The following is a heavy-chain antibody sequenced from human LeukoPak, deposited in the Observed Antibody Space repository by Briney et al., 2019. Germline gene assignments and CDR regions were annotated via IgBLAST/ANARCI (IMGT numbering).Heavy chain of an antibody. D-gene: IGHD1-14*01. V-gene: IGHV3-23*01. CDR2: ITGSGGST. CDR3: AKDLPGLHDAFDT. J-gene: IGHJ3*02. Sequence: PGGSLRLSCAASGIAFSSSTMRWVRPAPGKGLEWVSGITGSGGSTYYADFVKGRFTISRDNSKNTVYMQMNSLRAEDTAIYYCAKDLPGLHDAFDTWGQGTMVTVSS. CDR1: GIAFSSST.